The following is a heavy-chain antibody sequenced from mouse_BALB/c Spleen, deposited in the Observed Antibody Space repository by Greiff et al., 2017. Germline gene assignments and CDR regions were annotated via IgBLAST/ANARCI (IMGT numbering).Heavy chain of an antibody. CDR2: IDPANGNT. Sequence: EAQLQQSGAELVKPGASVKLSCTASGFNIKDTYMHWVKQRPEQGLEWIGRIDPANGNTKYDPKFQGKATITADTSSNTAYLQLSSLTSEDTAVYYCARSDYRYDEFAYWGQGTLVTVSA. V-gene: IGHV14-3*02. CDR1: GFNIKDTY. D-gene: IGHD2-14*01. CDR3: ARSDYRYDEFAY. J-gene: IGHJ3*01.